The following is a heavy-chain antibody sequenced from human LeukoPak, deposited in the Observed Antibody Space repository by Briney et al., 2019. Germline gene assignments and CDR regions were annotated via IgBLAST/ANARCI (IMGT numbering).Heavy chain of an antibody. J-gene: IGHJ4*02. D-gene: IGHD3-22*01. CDR3: ATENTYYYDSSAYYVFDY. Sequence: SETLSLTCTVSGASISSYYWSWIRQPAGKGLEWIGRIYVSGSTTYNPSLESRVTMSLDTSKNQISLKVSSVTAADTAVYYCATENTYYYDSSAYYVFDYWGQGTLVTVSS. CDR1: GASISSYY. CDR2: IYVSGST. V-gene: IGHV4-4*07.